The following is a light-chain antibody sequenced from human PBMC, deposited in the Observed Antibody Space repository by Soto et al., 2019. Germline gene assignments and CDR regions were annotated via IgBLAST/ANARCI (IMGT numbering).Light chain of an antibody. CDR2: ETS. CDR1: QSVSSN. CDR3: QQRADWPIT. V-gene: IGKV3D-20*02. J-gene: IGKJ3*01. Sequence: EIVMTQSPATLSVSPGERASLSCRASQSVSSNLAWYQQRPGQTPRLLIYETSSRTTGIPDRFSGSGSGTDFTLTISSLEPEDFALYYCQQRADWPITFGPGTKVDIK.